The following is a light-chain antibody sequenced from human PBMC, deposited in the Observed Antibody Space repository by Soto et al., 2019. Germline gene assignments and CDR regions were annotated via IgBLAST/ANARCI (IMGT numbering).Light chain of an antibody. CDR1: QSFVHSDGNTY. V-gene: IGKV2-30*02. Sequence: DVVLTQSPLSLPVTLGQPASISCRSSQSFVHSDGNTYLHWFQQRPGQSPRRLIYRVSTRDSGVPDRLRGGGSGTDFTLKISRVEAEDVGVYYCMEGTYWPKTFGQGTKLEIK. CDR2: RVS. CDR3: MEGTYWPKT. J-gene: IGKJ2*01.